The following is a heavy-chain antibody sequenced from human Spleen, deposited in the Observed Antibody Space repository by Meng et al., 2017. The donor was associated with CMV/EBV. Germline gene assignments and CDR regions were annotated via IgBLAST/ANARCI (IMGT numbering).Heavy chain of an antibody. Sequence: GESLKISCAASGFTFSSYVMSWVRQAPGKGLEWVSAISGSGGSTYYTDSVKGRFTISRDNSRNTLYLQMNSLRAEDTAVYYCAKEDISSWMVDYWGQGTLVTVS. CDR3: AKEDISSWMVDY. CDR2: ISGSGGST. CDR1: GFTFSSYV. V-gene: IGHV3-23*01. D-gene: IGHD6-13*01. J-gene: IGHJ4*02.